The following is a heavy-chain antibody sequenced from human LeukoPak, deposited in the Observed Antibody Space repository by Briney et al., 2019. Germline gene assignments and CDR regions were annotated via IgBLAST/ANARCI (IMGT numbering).Heavy chain of an antibody. Sequence: PSQTLSLTCTVSGGSISSGSYYWSWIRQPAGKGLEWIGRIYTSGSTNYNPSLKSRVTISVDTSKNQFSLKLSSVTAADMAVYYCARDGYCSGGSCSFDYWGQGTLVTVSS. J-gene: IGHJ4*02. CDR2: IYTSGST. V-gene: IGHV4-61*02. CDR1: GGSISSGSYY. CDR3: ARDGYCSGGSCSFDY. D-gene: IGHD2-15*01.